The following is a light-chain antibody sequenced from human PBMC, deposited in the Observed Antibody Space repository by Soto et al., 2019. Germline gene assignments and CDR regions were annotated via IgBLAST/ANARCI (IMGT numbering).Light chain of an antibody. Sequence: EIVLTQSPATLSLSPGERATLSCRASQTITISLAWYQQRPGQAPRLLIYDASNRATGIPARFSGSRSGTDFTLTISSLEPEDFAVYYCQQRSNWPITFGPGTKVDIK. V-gene: IGKV3-11*01. CDR3: QQRSNWPIT. CDR1: QTITIS. J-gene: IGKJ3*01. CDR2: DAS.